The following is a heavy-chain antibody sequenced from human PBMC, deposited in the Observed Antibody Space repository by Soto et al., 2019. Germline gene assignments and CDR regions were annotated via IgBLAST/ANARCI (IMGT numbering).Heavy chain of an antibody. V-gene: IGHV3-30-3*01. J-gene: IGHJ4*02. Sequence: QVQLVESGGGVVQPGRSLRLSCAASGFTFSSYAMHWVRQAPGKGLEWVAVISYDVSNKNYADSVKGRFTISRDNAKNTLYLQMNSLRAEDTAVYYCARESGYYTTPLFDYWGQGTLVTVSS. CDR2: ISYDVSNK. D-gene: IGHD3-3*01. CDR1: GFTFSSYA. CDR3: ARESGYYTTPLFDY.